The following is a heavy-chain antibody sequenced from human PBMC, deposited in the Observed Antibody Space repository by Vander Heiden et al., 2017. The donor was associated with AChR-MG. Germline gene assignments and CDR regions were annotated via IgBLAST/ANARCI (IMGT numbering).Heavy chain of an antibody. CDR3: ARLSPQNWIDP. J-gene: IGHJ5*02. CDR2: IHYSGNT. Sequence: QVLLQESGPGLVKPSATLSLTCTAFGGSVSSGNYYWSWIRQPPGKGLEWMGFIHYSGNTNSNPSLKSRVTISVDTSKNQLSLKLSSMTAADTAVYYCARLSPQNWIDPWGQGALVTV. V-gene: IGHV4-61*01. CDR1: GGSVSSGNYY.